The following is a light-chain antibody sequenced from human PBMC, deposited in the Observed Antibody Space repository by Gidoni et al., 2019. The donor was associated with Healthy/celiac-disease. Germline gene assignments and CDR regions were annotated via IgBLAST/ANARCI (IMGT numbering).Light chain of an antibody. CDR2: LGS. J-gene: IGKJ1*01. Sequence: DIVMTQSPLSLPVTPGAPASISCRSCQSLLHSNGYNYLDWYLQKPGQSPQLLIYLGSNRASGVPDRFSGSGSGTDFTLKISRVEAEDVGVYYCMQALQTPRTFXXXTKVEIK. CDR1: QSLLHSNGYNY. CDR3: MQALQTPRT. V-gene: IGKV2-28*01.